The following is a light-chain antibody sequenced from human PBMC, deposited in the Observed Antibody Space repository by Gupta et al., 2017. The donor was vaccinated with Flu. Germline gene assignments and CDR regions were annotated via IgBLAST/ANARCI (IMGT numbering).Light chain of an antibody. V-gene: IGLV2-14*01. CDR3: SSYTRTSSLGV. CDR1: STDVGSYDY. CDR2: EVI. Sequence: ITISCTGTSTDVGSYDYVSWYQIHPGQAPKLLISEVINRPSGVPYRFSGSKSGTTASLIISGVQPEDEAFYYCSSYTRTSSLGVFGGGTKLTVL. J-gene: IGLJ3*02.